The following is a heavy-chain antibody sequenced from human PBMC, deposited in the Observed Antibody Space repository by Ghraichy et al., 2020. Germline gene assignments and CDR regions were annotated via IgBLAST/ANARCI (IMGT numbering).Heavy chain of an antibody. J-gene: IGHJ4*02. CDR3: ATTYSGNYLY. CDR1: GFTFSNYW. V-gene: IGHV3-7*01. CDR2: IKQDGSMK. D-gene: IGHD1-26*01. Sequence: GGSLRLSCAASGFTFSNYWMSWVRQAPGKGLEWVANIKQDGSMKYYVDSVKGRFTISRDNAKNSLYLQMNSLRAEDTAVYYCATTYSGNYLYWGQGTQVTVSS.